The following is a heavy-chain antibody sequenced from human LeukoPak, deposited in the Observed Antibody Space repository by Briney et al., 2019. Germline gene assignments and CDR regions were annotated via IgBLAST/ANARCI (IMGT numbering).Heavy chain of an antibody. D-gene: IGHD3-10*01. Sequence: GGSLRLSCAASGFTFRNYVIHWVRQAPGKGLEWVAVTSSDLNVKLYADSVKGRFTISRDNSRSTLYLQMNSLRPEDTAIYYCAREGYYGSGSPPSLYFDHWGQGTLVAVSS. CDR3: AREGYYGSGSPPSLYFDH. J-gene: IGHJ4*02. CDR2: TSSDLNVK. V-gene: IGHV3-30-3*01. CDR1: GFTFRNYV.